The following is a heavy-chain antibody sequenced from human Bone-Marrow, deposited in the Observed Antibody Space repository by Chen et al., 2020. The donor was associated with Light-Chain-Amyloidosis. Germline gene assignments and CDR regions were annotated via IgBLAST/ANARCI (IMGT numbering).Heavy chain of an antibody. CDR3: ARHEGMRWELY. J-gene: IGHJ4*02. V-gene: IGHV4-39*01. CDR1: GGSISSSSYY. D-gene: IGHD1-26*01. CDR2: IYYSGCT. Sequence: QLQLQESGPGLVKPSETLSLTCTVPGGSISSSSYYWGWIRQPPGKGLEWIGSIYYSGCTYYNPSLKSRVTISVDTSKNQFSLKLSSVTAADTAVYYCARHEGMRWELYWGQGTLVTVSS.